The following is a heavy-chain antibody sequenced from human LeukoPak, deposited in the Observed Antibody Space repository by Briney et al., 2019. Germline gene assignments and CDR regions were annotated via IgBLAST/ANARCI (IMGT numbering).Heavy chain of an antibody. Sequence: SETLSLTCAVYGGSLSGYYLTWIRRPPGKGLEWIGEIHPSGSTNYNPSFGSRLSISADTSKNQLSLQLNSVTPEDTAVYYCARGGGLIDYWGQGTLVTVSS. CDR1: GGSLSGYY. D-gene: IGHD2-15*01. CDR2: IHPSGST. V-gene: IGHV4-34*01. J-gene: IGHJ4*02. CDR3: ARGGGLIDY.